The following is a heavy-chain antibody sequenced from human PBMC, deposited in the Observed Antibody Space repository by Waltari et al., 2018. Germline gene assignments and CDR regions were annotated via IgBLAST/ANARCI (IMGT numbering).Heavy chain of an antibody. CDR2: IDPENGET. CDR1: GYTFIDYY. V-gene: IGHV1-69-2*01. Sequence: EVQLVQSGTEVKKPGATVRVTCKTSGYTFIDYYIHWVQQAPGQGLQWMGHIDPENGETVYAEKLRDRITITADKSTDTVYMELSGLRFEDTAMYYCAFRGAFDVWGQGTVVSVSS. J-gene: IGHJ3*01. CDR3: AFRGAFDV.